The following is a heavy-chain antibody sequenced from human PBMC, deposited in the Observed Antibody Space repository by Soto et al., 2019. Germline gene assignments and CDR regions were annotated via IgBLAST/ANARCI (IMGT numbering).Heavy chain of an antibody. V-gene: IGHV3-48*03. CDR3: ARDLGSRSGVDY. CDR1: GFTFSSYD. J-gene: IGHJ4*02. Sequence: EVQLVESGGGLVQPGGSLRLSCAASGFTFSSYDMNWVRQAPGKGLEWVSYINNIGSTIYYSDSVKGRLAISRDNSKNSLYLQRNRLRAELTAVYYCARDLGSRSGVDYWGQGTLVTVSS. D-gene: IGHD6-6*01. CDR2: INNIGSTI.